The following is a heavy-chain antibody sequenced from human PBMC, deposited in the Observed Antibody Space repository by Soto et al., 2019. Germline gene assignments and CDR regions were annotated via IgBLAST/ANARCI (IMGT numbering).Heavy chain of an antibody. CDR2: IKRNADGGTA. CDR3: STAATTATPLDY. Sequence: EVQLVESGGGLVKPGGSLRLSCAASGFTFSNAWMSWVRQAPGKGLEWVGRIKRNADGGTADYAPPVRGRFTISRDDSKNTLDLQMNSLKTEETAMYYFSTAATTATPLDYWGQGTLVTVSS. V-gene: IGHV3-15*01. J-gene: IGHJ4*02. CDR1: GFTFSNAW.